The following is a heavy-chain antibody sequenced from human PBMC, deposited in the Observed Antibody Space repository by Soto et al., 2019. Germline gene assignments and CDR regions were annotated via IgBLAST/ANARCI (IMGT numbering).Heavy chain of an antibody. CDR1: GGSINSAEDN. CDR3: ARDRGFRGVNYSYSAMDV. Sequence: PSETLSLTCNVSGGSINSAEDNWSWIRQPPGKGLEWIGYIFNTGSTFYNPSLKSRVTISLDMSKNQFSLKLRSVTAADTAVYYCARDRGFRGVNYSYSAMDVWGQGTTVTV. CDR2: IFNTGST. V-gene: IGHV4-30-4*01. J-gene: IGHJ6*02. D-gene: IGHD3-10*01.